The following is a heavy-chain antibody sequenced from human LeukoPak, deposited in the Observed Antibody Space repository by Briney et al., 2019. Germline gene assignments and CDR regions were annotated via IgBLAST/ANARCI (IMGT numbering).Heavy chain of an antibody. Sequence: ASVKVSCKASGYTFITYAMNWVRQAPGQGLEWMGWINTNTGNPTYAQGFAGRFVFSLDTSVSTAYLQISGLKAEDTAVYYCARRVRGVMEGEVRHYFDLRGQGTLVTVSS. D-gene: IGHD3-10*01. CDR2: INTNTGNP. CDR1: GYTFITYA. V-gene: IGHV7-4-1*02. J-gene: IGHJ4*02. CDR3: ARRVRGVMEGEVRHYFDL.